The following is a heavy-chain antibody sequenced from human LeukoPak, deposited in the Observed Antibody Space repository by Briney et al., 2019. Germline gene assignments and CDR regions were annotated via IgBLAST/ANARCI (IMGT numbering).Heavy chain of an antibody. J-gene: IGHJ4*02. D-gene: IGHD3-10*01. CDR3: ARGGSRYGSGSYYMYYFDY. CDR2: ISSSSSYI. V-gene: IGHV3-21*01. CDR1: GFTFSSYS. Sequence: GGSLGLSCAASGFTFSSYSMTWVRQAPGKGLEWVSSISSSSSYIYYADSVKGRFTISRDNAKNSLYLQMNSLRAEDTAVYYCARGGSRYGSGSYYMYYFDYWGQGTLVTVSS.